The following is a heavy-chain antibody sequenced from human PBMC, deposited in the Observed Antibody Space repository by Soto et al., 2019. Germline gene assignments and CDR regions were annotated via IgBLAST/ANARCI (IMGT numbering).Heavy chain of an antibody. J-gene: IGHJ4*02. CDR1: GYTFTGYY. Sequence: ASVKVSCTASGYTFTGYYMHWVRQAPGQGLEWMGWINPNSGGTNYAQKFQGRVTMTRDTSISTAYMELSRLRSDDTAVYYCASGREYCSSSSCSISGYSDYWGQGTLVTVSS. V-gene: IGHV1-2*02. CDR2: INPNSGGT. D-gene: IGHD2-2*01. CDR3: ASGREYCSSSSCSISGYSDY.